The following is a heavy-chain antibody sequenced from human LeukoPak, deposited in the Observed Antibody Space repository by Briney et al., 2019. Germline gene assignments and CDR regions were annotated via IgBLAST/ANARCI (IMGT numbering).Heavy chain of an antibody. CDR3: ARGINYFDY. CDR2: ISGSTSTI. Sequence: GGSLRLSCAASGFTFNSYSMNWVRQAPGKGLEWVSYISGSTSTIYYADSMKGRFTISRDNAKNSLYLQMSSLRDEDTAVYYCARGINYFDYWGQGTLVTVSS. CDR1: GFTFNSYS. J-gene: IGHJ4*02. V-gene: IGHV3-48*02.